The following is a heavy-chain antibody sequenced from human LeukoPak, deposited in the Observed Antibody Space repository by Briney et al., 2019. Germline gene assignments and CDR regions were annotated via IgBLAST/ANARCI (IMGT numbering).Heavy chain of an antibody. CDR3: AKWDSSSDPFDY. V-gene: IGHV3-23*01. J-gene: IGHJ4*02. CDR2: IVGGDGGT. CDR1: GFPISTNG. D-gene: IGHD6-6*01. Sequence: GGSLRLSCAASGFPISTNGMSWVRQAPGKGLEWVSGIVGGDGGTYYADSVKGRFIISRDNSKNTLYLQMNSLRAEDTAVYYCAKWDSSSDPFDYWGQGTLVTVSS.